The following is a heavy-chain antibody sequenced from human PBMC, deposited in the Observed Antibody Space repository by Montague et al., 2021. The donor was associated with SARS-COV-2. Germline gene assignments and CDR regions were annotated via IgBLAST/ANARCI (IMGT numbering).Heavy chain of an antibody. D-gene: IGHD2-15*01. CDR2: IYYSGST. J-gene: IGHJ5*02. V-gene: IGHV4-59*08. CDR3: ARGTFSSGGLTWELSAARFDP. CDR1: GGSISSYY. Sequence: SETLSLTCTVSGGSISSYYWSWIRQPPGKGLEWIGYIYYSGSTXXXPSXXXRATISVDTSKNQFSLKLSSVTAADTAVNYCARGTFSSGGLTWELSAARFDPWGQGTLVAVSS.